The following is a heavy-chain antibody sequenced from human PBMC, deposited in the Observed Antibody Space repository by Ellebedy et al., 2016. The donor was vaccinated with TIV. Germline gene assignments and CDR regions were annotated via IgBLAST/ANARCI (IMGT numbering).Heavy chain of an antibody. CDR2: IYYSGST. D-gene: IGHD6-13*01. CDR1: DGSTSGYY. V-gene: IGHV4-59*08. Sequence: MPSETLSLTCTVADGSTSGYYWSWIRQPPGKGLEWIGYIYYSGSTNYNPSLKSRVTISVDTSTKQFSLKLSSVTTADTAVYYCARHPDSSNWYMVWWFDPWGQGTLVTVSS. J-gene: IGHJ5*02. CDR3: ARHPDSSNWYMVWWFDP.